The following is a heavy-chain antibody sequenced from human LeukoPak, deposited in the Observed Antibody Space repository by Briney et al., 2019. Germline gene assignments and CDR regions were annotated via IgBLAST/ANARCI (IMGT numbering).Heavy chain of an antibody. V-gene: IGHV3-23*01. Sequence: GGSLRLSCAASGFSFSSHGMSWVRQAPGKGLEWVSGIIGGAGSTYYADSVKGRFTISRDNSKNTLYLQMNSLRAEDTAVYYCARWDSGIAVAGYLDYWGQGTLVTVSS. D-gene: IGHD6-19*01. CDR3: ARWDSGIAVAGYLDY. CDR1: GFSFSSHG. J-gene: IGHJ4*02. CDR2: IIGGAGST.